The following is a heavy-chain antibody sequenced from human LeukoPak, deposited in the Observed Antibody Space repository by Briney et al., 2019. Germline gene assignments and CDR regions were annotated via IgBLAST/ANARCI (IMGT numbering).Heavy chain of an antibody. CDR3: ARGLGPFDP. Sequence: PSETLSLTCTVSGGSISSHYWSWIRQPPGKGLEWIGYIYYSGSTNYNPSLKSRVTISVDTSKNQFSLKLSSVTAADTAVYYCARGLGPFDPWGQGTLVTVSS. CDR2: IYYSGST. CDR1: GGSISSHY. V-gene: IGHV4-59*11. J-gene: IGHJ5*02.